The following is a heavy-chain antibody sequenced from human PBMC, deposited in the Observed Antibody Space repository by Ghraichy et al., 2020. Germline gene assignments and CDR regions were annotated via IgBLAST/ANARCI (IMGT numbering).Heavy chain of an antibody. CDR1: AFTFSSYS. CDR2: ISSSSSSI. CDR3: ARGPSGSYSPYFDY. D-gene: IGHD1-26*01. Sequence: GGSLRLSCAASAFTFSSYSMNWVRQAPGKGLEWVSSISSSSSSIYYADSVKGRFTISRDNAKNSLYLQMNSLRAEDTAVYYCARGPSGSYSPYFDYWGQGTLVTVSS. J-gene: IGHJ4*02. V-gene: IGHV3-21*01.